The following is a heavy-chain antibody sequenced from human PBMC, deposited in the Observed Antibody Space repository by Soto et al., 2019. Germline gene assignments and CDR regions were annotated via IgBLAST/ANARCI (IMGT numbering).Heavy chain of an antibody. CDR2: IYYSGST. V-gene: IGHV4-30-4*01. D-gene: IGHD6-6*01. J-gene: IGHJ4*02. Sequence: QVQLQESGPGLVKPSQTLSLTCTVSGGSISSGDYYWSWIRQPPGKGLEWIGYIYYSGSTYYNPSLKRRXTXSXYTSKNQFSLKLSSATAADTAVYYCAVSIGARYFDYWGQGTLVTVSS. CDR1: GGSISSGDYY. CDR3: AVSIGARYFDY.